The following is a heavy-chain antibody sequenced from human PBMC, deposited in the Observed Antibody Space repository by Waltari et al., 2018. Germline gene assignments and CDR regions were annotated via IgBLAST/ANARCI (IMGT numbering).Heavy chain of an antibody. J-gene: IGHJ4*02. Sequence: QVQLQESGPGLVKPSETLSLTCTVSGGSISSYYWSWIRQPAGKGLEWIGRIYTSGSTNYNPSLKSRVTMSVDTSKNQFSLKLSSVTAADTAVYYCAKDHTPRVPAPTVTTSDWGQGTLVTVSS. D-gene: IGHD4-17*01. CDR3: AKDHTPRVPAPTVTTSD. CDR1: GGSISSYY. V-gene: IGHV4-4*07. CDR2: IYTSGST.